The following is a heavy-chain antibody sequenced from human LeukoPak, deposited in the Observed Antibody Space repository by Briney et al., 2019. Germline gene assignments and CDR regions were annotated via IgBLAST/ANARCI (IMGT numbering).Heavy chain of an antibody. CDR3: ARGGKFLEWLPRYYYYYYMDV. J-gene: IGHJ6*03. D-gene: IGHD3-3*01. CDR2: ISGSGTYT. Sequence: GGSLRLSCAASGFTFNNYAMKWVRQAPGKGREWVSGISGSGTYTYYADSVRGRFTISRDNSKNTLYLQMSSLRAEDTAVYYCARGGKFLEWLPRYYYYYYMDVWGKGTTVTVSS. CDR1: GFTFNNYA. V-gene: IGHV3-23*01.